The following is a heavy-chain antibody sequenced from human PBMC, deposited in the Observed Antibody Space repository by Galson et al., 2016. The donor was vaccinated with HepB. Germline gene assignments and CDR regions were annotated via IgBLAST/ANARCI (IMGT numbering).Heavy chain of an antibody. Sequence: SLRLSCAASGFTFRTYWMNWVRQAPGRGLEWVANIKQDGSEKYYVDSVKGRFTISRDNAKNSLYLQMNSLRAEDTAVYYCARSPRLAYCYYAMDVWGQGTTVTVSS. V-gene: IGHV3-7*01. CDR1: GFTFRTYW. CDR3: ARSPRLAYCYYAMDV. D-gene: IGHD6-25*01. CDR2: IKQDGSEK. J-gene: IGHJ6*02.